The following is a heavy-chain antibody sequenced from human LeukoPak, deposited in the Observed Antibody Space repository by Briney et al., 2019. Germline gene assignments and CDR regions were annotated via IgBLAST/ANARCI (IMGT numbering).Heavy chain of an antibody. CDR3: SRRFDY. CDR1: GFTFSDYS. J-gene: IGHJ4*02. CDR2: ISSSTSGSSSTI. V-gene: IGHV3-48*02. Sequence: GGSLGLSCAASGFTFSDYSMNWVRQAPGKGLEWVSYISSSTSGSSSTIYYADSVKGRFTISRDDAKNSLYLQMNSLRDEDTAMYYCSRRFDYWGQGTLVTVSS.